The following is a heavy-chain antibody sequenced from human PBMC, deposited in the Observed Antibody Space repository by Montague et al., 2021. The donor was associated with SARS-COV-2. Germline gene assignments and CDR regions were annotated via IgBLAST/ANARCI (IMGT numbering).Heavy chain of an antibody. CDR2: ISHSGSA. V-gene: IGHV4-34*01. J-gene: IGHJ4*02. CDR3: TRGVPGY. CDR1: GGSFSDYK. Sequence: SETLSLTCAVYGGSFSDYKWTWIRQSPGKGLEWIGQISHSGSANYNPSLKSRVTISVDTAKNQFSLKLTSVSVADTAVYYCTRGVPGYWGQGALVTVSS.